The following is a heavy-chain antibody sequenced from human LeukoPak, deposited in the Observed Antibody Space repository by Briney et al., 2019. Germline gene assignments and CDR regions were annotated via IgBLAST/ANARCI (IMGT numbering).Heavy chain of an antibody. CDR3: GRGYGSSTSGFDY. D-gene: IGHD2-2*01. CDR1: GGSISSSSYY. CDR2: IYYSGST. Sequence: NPSETLSLTCTVSGGSISSSSYYWGWIRQPPGKGLEWIGSIYYSGSTYYNPSLKSRVTISVDTSKNQFPLKLTSVTAADTAIYYCGRGYGSSTSGFDYWGPGTLVTVSS. J-gene: IGHJ4*02. V-gene: IGHV4-39*06.